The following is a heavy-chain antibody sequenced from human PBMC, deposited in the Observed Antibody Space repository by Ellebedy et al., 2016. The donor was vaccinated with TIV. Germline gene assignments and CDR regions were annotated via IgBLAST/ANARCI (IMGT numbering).Heavy chain of an antibody. Sequence: SETLSLTCTVSGGSISSYYWSWIRQPPGKGLEWIGYIYYSGSTNYNPSLKSRVTISVDTSKNQFSLKLSSVTAADTAVYYCARGPLSVAVAGTRFDPWGQGTLVTVSS. CDR1: GGSISSYY. CDR3: ARGPLSVAVAGTRFDP. V-gene: IGHV4-59*01. CDR2: IYYSGST. J-gene: IGHJ5*02. D-gene: IGHD6-19*01.